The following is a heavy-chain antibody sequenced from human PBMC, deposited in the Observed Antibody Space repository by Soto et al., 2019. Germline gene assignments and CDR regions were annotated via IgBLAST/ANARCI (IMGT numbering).Heavy chain of an antibody. Sequence: GASVKVSCKTSGYPFTDSFIHWVRQAPGQGLEWMGIISLYHHSTSYAQKFQGRLTVTADTSTTTVYMDLSSLTSEDSAVYWCARELYSCGGDCPYYMDYWGQGTLVTVS. D-gene: IGHD2-21*02. V-gene: IGHV1-46*01. CDR3: ARELYSCGGDCPYYMDY. CDR1: GYPFTDSF. CDR2: ISLYHHST. J-gene: IGHJ4*02.